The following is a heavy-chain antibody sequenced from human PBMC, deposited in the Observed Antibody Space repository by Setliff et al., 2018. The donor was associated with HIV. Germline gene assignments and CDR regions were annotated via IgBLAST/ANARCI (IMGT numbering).Heavy chain of an antibody. J-gene: IGHJ6*03. CDR2: FIHSGNT. CDR1: GDSFGGYS. Sequence: SETLSLTCAVYGDSFGGYSWNWIRQPPGKGLEWIGAFIHSGNTTYNPSVRSRVTTSMDSSMNQFSLKLTSVTAADTAVYYCARHVTVLRVLEWLGHYYYMDVWGKGTTVTVSS. CDR3: ARHVTVLRVLEWLGHYYYMDV. D-gene: IGHD3-3*01. V-gene: IGHV4-34*12.